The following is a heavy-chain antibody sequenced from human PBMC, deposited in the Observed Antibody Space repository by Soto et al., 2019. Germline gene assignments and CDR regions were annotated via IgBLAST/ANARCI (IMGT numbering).Heavy chain of an antibody. D-gene: IGHD6-19*01. CDR2: IIPIFGTA. J-gene: IGHJ4*02. CDR3: ARPVSQRVAGDYYFDY. V-gene: IGHV1-69*13. CDR1: GGTFGSYA. Sequence: SVKVSCKASGGTFGSYAISWVRQAPGQGLEWMGGIIPIFGTANYAQKFQGRVTITADESTSTAYMELSSLRSEDTAVYYCARPVSQRVAGDYYFDYWGQGTLVTVSS.